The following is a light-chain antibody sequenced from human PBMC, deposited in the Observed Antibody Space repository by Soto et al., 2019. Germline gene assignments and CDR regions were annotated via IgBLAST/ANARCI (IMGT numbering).Light chain of an antibody. CDR1: QSVSSN. J-gene: IGKJ2*01. V-gene: IGKV3-15*01. CDR2: GAS. CDR3: QQYNNWPYT. Sequence: EIVMTQSPATLSVSPGERATLSCRASQSVSSNLAWYQQKPGQAPRLLIYGASTRATDIPARFSGRGSGTEFTLTFSSLQSEDFAVYYCQQYNNWPYTFGQGTKLEIK.